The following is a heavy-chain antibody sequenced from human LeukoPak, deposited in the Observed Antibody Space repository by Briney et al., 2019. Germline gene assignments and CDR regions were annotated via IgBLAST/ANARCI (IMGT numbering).Heavy chain of an antibody. J-gene: IGHJ4*02. V-gene: IGHV3-7*05. CDR1: RFTLSNYW. CDR3: AKVSLGYDSSGYYADY. D-gene: IGHD3-22*01. Sequence: ARSLRLSCAASRFTLSNYWMSWVRQAPAKGLEWVANIKQDGSEKYYVDSVKGRFSISRDNAKHSLYLQMNSLRAEDTAVYYCAKVSLGYDSSGYYADYWGQGTVVSVSS. CDR2: IKQDGSEK.